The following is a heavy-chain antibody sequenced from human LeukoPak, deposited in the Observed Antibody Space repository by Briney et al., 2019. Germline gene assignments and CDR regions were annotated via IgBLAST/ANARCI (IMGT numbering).Heavy chain of an antibody. CDR1: GYTFTSYD. Sequence: GASVKVSCKASGYTFTSYDINWVRQATGQGLEWMGWMNPNSGNTGYAQKFQGRVTMTRDTSISTAYMELSSLRSEDTAVYYCARGQYSSSSVDYWGQGTLVTVSS. CDR2: MNPNSGNT. V-gene: IGHV1-8*01. J-gene: IGHJ4*02. D-gene: IGHD6-6*01. CDR3: ARGQYSSSSVDY.